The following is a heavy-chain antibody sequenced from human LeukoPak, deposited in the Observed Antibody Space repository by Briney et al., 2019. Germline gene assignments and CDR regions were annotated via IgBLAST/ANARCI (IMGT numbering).Heavy chain of an antibody. CDR3: ARVGDYGDYVNWFDP. Sequence: KPSETLSLTCTVSGCSISSGYYWGWIRQPPGKGLEWIGSGYHIGSTYFNPSLRSRVTILIDIFKNQFSLKMSSVTAADTAIYYCARVGDYGDYVNWFDPWGPGTLVTVSS. V-gene: IGHV4-38-2*02. D-gene: IGHD4-17*01. CDR1: GCSISSGYY. J-gene: IGHJ5*02. CDR2: GYHIGST.